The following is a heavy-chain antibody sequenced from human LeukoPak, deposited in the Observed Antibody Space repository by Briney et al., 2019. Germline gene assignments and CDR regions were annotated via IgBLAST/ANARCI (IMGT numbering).Heavy chain of an antibody. J-gene: IGHJ5*02. CDR3: ASWSGYYSGWFDP. Sequence: SETLSLTCTVSGGSISSSSYYWGWIRQPPGKGLEWIGSIYYSGSTYYNPSLKSRVTISVDTSKNQFSLKLSSVTAADTAVSYCASWSGYYSGWFDPWGQGTLVTVFS. D-gene: IGHD3-3*01. CDR1: GGSISSSSYY. CDR2: IYYSGST. V-gene: IGHV4-39*01.